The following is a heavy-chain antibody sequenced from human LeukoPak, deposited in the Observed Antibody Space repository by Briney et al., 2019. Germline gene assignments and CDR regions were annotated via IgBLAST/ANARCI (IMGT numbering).Heavy chain of an antibody. V-gene: IGHV3-74*01. CDR3: ARVQDIAVTGLAY. CDR1: GFTFSSYW. D-gene: IGHD6-19*01. Sequence: GSLRLSCAASGFTFSSYWMHWGRQAPGKGLVWASRISPDGRSTIYAGSVKDRFTISRDNAKNMLYLQVTSLRAEDPAVYYCARVQDIAVTGLAYWGQGTLVTVPS. J-gene: IGHJ4*02. CDR2: ISPDGRST.